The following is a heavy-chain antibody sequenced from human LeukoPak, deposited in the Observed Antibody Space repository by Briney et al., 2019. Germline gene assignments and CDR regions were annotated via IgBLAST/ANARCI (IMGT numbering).Heavy chain of an antibody. D-gene: IGHD5-18*01. CDR2: INPSGGST. V-gene: IGHV1-46*01. Sequence: ASVKVSCKASGYTFTRYYMHWVRQAPGQRLEWMGVINPSGGSTRYAQSFQGRVTLTRDTSTSTFYMGLSSLRSEDTAVYYCARDLEIDGYSYGVFDYWGQGTLLTVSS. CDR3: ARDLEIDGYSYGVFDY. J-gene: IGHJ4*02. CDR1: GYTFTRYY.